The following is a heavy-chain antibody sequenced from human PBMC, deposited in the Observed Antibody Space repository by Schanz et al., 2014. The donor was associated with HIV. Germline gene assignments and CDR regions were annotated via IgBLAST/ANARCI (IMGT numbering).Heavy chain of an antibody. CDR2: SRVKSDSYAT. J-gene: IGHJ6*02. Sequence: VQLVESGGDLVKPGGSLRLSCTASGFSFSDYHMSWIRQAPGKGLEWVARSRVKSDSYATEYAASVTGRFTISRDDSKNSVYLQMNSLNIEDTAVYYCRGYRFYYGVDFWGQGTTVTVS. CDR1: GFSFSDYH. D-gene: IGHD5-18*01. CDR3: RGYRFYYGVDF. V-gene: IGHV3-72*01.